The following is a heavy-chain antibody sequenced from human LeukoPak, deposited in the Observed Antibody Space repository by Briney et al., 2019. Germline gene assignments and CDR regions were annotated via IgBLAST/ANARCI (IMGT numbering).Heavy chain of an antibody. Sequence: GGTLRLSCDASGFNFRSYAMSWVRQAPGKGLEWVSSITVGGGSGSQHYADSVKGRFTISRDNSKNTLYLQMNSLRAEGTAVYYCAKGKTNAFDIWGQGTMVTVSS. D-gene: IGHD1-14*01. CDR2: ITVGGGSGSQ. J-gene: IGHJ3*02. V-gene: IGHV3-23*01. CDR1: GFNFRSYA. CDR3: AKGKTNAFDI.